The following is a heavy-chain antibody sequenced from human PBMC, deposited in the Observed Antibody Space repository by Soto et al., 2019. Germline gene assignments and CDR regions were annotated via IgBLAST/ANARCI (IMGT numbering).Heavy chain of an antibody. D-gene: IGHD2-2*01. CDR1: GYTFTSYA. J-gene: IGHJ6*02. V-gene: IGHV1-3*01. CDR2: INAGNGNT. Sequence: ASVKVSCKASGYTFTSYAMHWVRQAPGQRLEWMGWINAGNGNTKYSQKFQGRVTITRDTSASTAYMELSSLRSDDTAVYYCARARIVLVPAAISSPDYGMDVWGQGTTVTVSS. CDR3: ARARIVLVPAAISSPDYGMDV.